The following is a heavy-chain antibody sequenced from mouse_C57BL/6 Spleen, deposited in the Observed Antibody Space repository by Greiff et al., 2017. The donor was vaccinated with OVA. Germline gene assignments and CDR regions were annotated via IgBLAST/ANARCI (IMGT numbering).Heavy chain of an antibody. CDR2: IYPGDGDT. V-gene: IGHV1-82*01. J-gene: IGHJ3*01. CDR3: ARWEDGYYGFAY. D-gene: IGHD2-3*01. CDR1: GYAFSSSW. Sequence: QVQLQQSGPELVKPGASVKISCKASGYAFSSSWMNWVKQRPGKGLEWIGRIYPGDGDTNYNGKFKGKATLTADKSSSTAYMQLSSLTSEDSAVYFCARWEDGYYGFAYWGQGTLVTVSA.